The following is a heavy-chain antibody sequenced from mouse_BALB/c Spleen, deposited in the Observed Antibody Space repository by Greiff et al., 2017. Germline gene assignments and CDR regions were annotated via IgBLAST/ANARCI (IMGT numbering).Heavy chain of an antibody. Sequence: EVQLKESGPGLVKPSQSLSLTCSVTGYSITSGYYWNWIRQFPGNKLEWMGYISYDGSNNYNPSLKNRISITRDTSKNQFFLKLNSVTTEDTATYYCARGGYYGSSSSWFAYWGQGTLVTVSA. CDR3: ARGGYYGSSSSWFAY. CDR2: ISYDGSN. CDR1: GYSITSGYY. J-gene: IGHJ3*01. D-gene: IGHD1-1*01. V-gene: IGHV3-6*02.